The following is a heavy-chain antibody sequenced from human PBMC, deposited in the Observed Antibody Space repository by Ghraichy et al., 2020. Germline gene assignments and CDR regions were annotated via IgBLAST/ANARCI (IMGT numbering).Heavy chain of an antibody. Sequence: GGSLRLSCAASGFTFNIYAMHWVRQAPGKGLEWVAIISYDGSKKYYADSVRDRFTISRDNSNNTLYLQMNSLRAEDTAAYYCARDGYFDFWSGEPGYYYHGMDVWGQGTTVTVSS. CDR2: ISYDGSKK. CDR1: GFTFNIYA. CDR3: ARDGYFDFWSGEPGYYYHGMDV. V-gene: IGHV3-30*01. J-gene: IGHJ6*02. D-gene: IGHD3-3*01.